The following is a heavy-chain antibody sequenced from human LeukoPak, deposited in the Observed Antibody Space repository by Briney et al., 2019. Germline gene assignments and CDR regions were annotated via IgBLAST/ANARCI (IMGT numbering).Heavy chain of an antibody. Sequence: GGSLRLSCAAYGLTVSSEYLAWVRQAPGKGLEWISVIYGAGATYYADPVQGRFTISRDTYSNALYLQMNSLRVEDTAVYHCARLLPASRHYFDYWGQGTLVTVSS. J-gene: IGHJ4*02. CDR2: IYGAGAT. V-gene: IGHV3-53*01. CDR3: ARLLPASRHYFDY. CDR1: GLTVSSEY. D-gene: IGHD2-15*01.